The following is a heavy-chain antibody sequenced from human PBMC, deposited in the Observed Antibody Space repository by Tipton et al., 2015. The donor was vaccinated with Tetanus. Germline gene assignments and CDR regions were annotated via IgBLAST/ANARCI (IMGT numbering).Heavy chain of an antibody. J-gene: IGHJ4*02. CDR2: VAYDGNNK. Sequence: RSLRLSCEGSGFTFKNHGMYWVRQAPGKGLEWVALVAYDGNNKYYADSVKGRFTISRDNSKDTLYLQMNSLRPEDTAVYYCARDGFYYGSGSYYRAFWGQGTLVTVSP. CDR1: GFTFKNHG. V-gene: IGHV3-30*12. D-gene: IGHD3-10*01. CDR3: ARDGFYYGSGSYYRAF.